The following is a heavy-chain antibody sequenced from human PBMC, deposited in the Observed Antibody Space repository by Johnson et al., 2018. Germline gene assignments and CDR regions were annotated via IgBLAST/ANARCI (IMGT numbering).Heavy chain of an antibody. Sequence: QVQLQQWGAGLLKPSETXSLTCAVSGGSFSGYYWSWIRQSPGKGLEWIGEITYSETTKYNPSLKSRVTISMDASKGQFSLGLGSVTAADTGVYYCARDRGPIFGVENAFDIWGQGTKVTVSS. CDR2: ITYSETT. V-gene: IGHV4-34*01. CDR3: ARDRGPIFGVENAFDI. CDR1: GGSFSGYY. D-gene: IGHD3-3*01. J-gene: IGHJ3*02.